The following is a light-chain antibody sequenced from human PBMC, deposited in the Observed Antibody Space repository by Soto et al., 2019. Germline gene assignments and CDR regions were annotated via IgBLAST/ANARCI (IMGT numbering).Light chain of an antibody. J-gene: IGKJ2*01. CDR2: GAS. CDR3: QQYNNWLYT. V-gene: IGKV3-15*01. CDR1: QSVSSN. Sequence: EIVMTQSPATLSVSPGERDTLSCRASQSVSSNLAWYQQKPGQAPRLLIYGASTRATGIPARFSCSGSGTEFTLTISSLQSEDFAVYYCQQYNNWLYTFGQGTKQEIK.